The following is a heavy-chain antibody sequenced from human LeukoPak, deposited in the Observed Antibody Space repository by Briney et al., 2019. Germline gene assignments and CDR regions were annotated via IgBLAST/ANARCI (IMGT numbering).Heavy chain of an antibody. Sequence: SVKVSCKASGGTFSSYAISWVRQAPGQGLEWMGGIIPIFGTANYAQKFQGRVTITADESTSTAYMELSSLRSEDTAVYYCARGVYAASSWYYFDYWGQGTLVTVSS. CDR2: IIPIFGTA. CDR3: ARGVYAASSWYYFDY. J-gene: IGHJ4*02. D-gene: IGHD6-13*01. V-gene: IGHV1-69*13. CDR1: GGTFSSYA.